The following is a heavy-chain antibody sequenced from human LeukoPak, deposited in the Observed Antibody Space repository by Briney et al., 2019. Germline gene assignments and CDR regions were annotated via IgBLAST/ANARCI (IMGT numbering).Heavy chain of an antibody. CDR3: ARDPEGFGATYFDY. Sequence: GGSLRLSCVASGFSFSSYNMNWVRQAPGKGLEWVSSISRSASNIYYADSVKGRFTISRDNAKNSFYLQTNSLRAEDTAVFYCARDPEGFGATYFDYWGQGTLVTVSS. V-gene: IGHV3-21*01. CDR1: GFSFSSYN. CDR2: ISRSASNI. J-gene: IGHJ4*02. D-gene: IGHD3-16*01.